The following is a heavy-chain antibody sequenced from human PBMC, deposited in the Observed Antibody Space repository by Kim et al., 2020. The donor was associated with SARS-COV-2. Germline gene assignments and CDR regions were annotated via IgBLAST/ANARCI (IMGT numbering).Heavy chain of an antibody. D-gene: IGHD3-3*01. J-gene: IGHJ4*02. CDR3: AKLIGGVGTDFPHFDH. V-gene: IGHV3-23*01. CDR2: ISGAGGNT. Sequence: GGSLRLSCAASGFTFSISSMTWVRQSPGKGLEYVSGISGAGGNTYYADSVKGRFTISRDNSKNTVYLQMSSLRADDTAVYYCAKLIGGVGTDFPHFDHWGQEILLTVSS. CDR1: GFTFSISS.